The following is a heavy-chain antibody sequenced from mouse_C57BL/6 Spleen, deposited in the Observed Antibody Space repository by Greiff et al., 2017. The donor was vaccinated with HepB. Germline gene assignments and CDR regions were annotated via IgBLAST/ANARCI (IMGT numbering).Heavy chain of an antibody. J-gene: IGHJ4*01. CDR1: GFTFSSYT. D-gene: IGHD1-1*01. Sequence: EVQGVESGGGLVKPGGSLKLSCAASGFTFSSYTMSWVRQTPEKRLEWVATISGGGGNTYYPDSVKGRFTISRDNAKNTLYLQMSSLRSEDTALYYCARQHGRSYRDAIDYWGQGTSVTVSS. V-gene: IGHV5-9*01. CDR2: ISGGGGNT. CDR3: ARQHGRSYRDAIDY.